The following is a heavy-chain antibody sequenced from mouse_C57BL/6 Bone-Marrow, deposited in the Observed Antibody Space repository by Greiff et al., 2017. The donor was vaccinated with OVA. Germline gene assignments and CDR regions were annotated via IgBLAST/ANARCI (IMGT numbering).Heavy chain of an antibody. Sequence: EVMLVESGGGLVQPGGSLSLSCAASGFTFTDYYMSWVRQPPGKALEWMGFIRNKAIGYTTEYSVSGKGRFTNSRDNSKSIHYLQMNALRAEDRDTYDCARYETVWGYFDYWGQGTTLTVSS. J-gene: IGHJ2*01. CDR2: IRNKAIGYTT. D-gene: IGHD4-1*01. V-gene: IGHV7-3*01. CDR1: GFTFTDYY. CDR3: ARYETVWGYFDY.